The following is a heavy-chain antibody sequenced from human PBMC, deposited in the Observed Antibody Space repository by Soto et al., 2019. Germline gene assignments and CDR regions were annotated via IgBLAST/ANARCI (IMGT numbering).Heavy chain of an antibody. V-gene: IGHV3-23*01. CDR2: ISGGGDAT. CDR3: ARKVSGSTGRPDLWYFDL. CDR1: GFTFSGYA. D-gene: IGHD3-10*01. J-gene: IGHJ2*01. Sequence: EVQLLDSGGGLVQPGGSLRLSCAASGFTFSGYALTWVRQAPGKGLEWVSAISGGGDATFYADSVKGRFTISRDNSKNTLYLRMNPLRAEDTAVYYCARKVSGSTGRPDLWYFDLWGRGTLVTVSS.